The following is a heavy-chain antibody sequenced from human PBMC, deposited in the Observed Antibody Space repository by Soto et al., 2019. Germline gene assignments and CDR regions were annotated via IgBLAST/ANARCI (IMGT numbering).Heavy chain of an antibody. CDR3: ARDQGAYAEYFQH. J-gene: IGHJ1*01. V-gene: IGHV3-33*01. D-gene: IGHD1-26*01. CDR1: GFTFSSYG. Sequence: GGSLRLSCAASGFTFSSYGMHWVRQAPGKGLEWVALIWYDGSNKYYADSVKGRFTISRDNSKNTLYLQMNSLRAEDTAVYYCARDQGAYAEYFQHWRQGTLVTVS. CDR2: IWYDGSNK.